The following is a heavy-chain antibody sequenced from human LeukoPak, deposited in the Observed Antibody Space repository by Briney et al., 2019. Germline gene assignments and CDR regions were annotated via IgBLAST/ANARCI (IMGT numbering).Heavy chain of an antibody. CDR3: TLIQGWGSGSYYLDY. Sequence: GGSLRLSCAVSGLSISNDWMSWVRQAPGKGPEWVGRVKSKSAGETTDYVAPVKGRFTISRDDSKNTLYLQMSSLKIEDTAVYYCTLIQGWGSGSYYLDYWGQGTPVTVSS. CDR1: GLSISNDW. J-gene: IGHJ4*02. V-gene: IGHV3-15*01. CDR2: VKSKSAGETT. D-gene: IGHD3-10*01.